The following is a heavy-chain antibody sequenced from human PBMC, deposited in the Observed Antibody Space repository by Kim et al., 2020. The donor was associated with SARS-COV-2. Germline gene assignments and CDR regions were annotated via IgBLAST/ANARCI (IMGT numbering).Heavy chain of an antibody. CDR3: ARLPRYYDSSGYYYRAFDI. CDR2: IIPIFGTA. D-gene: IGHD3-22*01. Sequence: SVKVSCKASGGTFSSYAISWVRQAPGQGLEWMGGIIPIFGTANYAQKFQGRVTITADESTSTAYMELSSLRSEDTAVYYCARLPRYYDSSGYYYRAFDIWGQGTMVTVSS. J-gene: IGHJ3*02. CDR1: GGTFSSYA. V-gene: IGHV1-69*13.